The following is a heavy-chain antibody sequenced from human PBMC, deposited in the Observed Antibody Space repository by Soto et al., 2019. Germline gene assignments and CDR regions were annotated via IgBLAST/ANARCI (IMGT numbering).Heavy chain of an antibody. D-gene: IGHD3-22*01. Sequence: EVHLVESGGGLVQPGGSLRLSCEASGFIFRNHWMNWVRQAPGKGLEWVANIKEDGSEKYYVDSVKGRFTISRDNAKDSLYLQMNSLSGEDTAVYYCARVSYYYDVIGYYADSWGQGTLVTVSS. J-gene: IGHJ4*02. V-gene: IGHV3-7*01. CDR2: IKEDGSEK. CDR1: GFIFRNHW. CDR3: ARVSYYYDVIGYYADS.